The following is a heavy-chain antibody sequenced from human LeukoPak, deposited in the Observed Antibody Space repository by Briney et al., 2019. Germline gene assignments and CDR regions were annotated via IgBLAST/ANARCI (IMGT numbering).Heavy chain of an antibody. CDR2: ISSSGSTI. CDR3: ARDHRGYEAFDI. V-gene: IGHV3-11*04. J-gene: IGHJ3*02. Sequence: PGGSLRLSCAASGFTFSDYYMSWIRQAPGKGLEWVSYISSSGSTIYYADSVKARFTISRDNAKNSLYLHMNSLRAEDTAVYYCARDHRGYEAFDIWGQGTMVTVSS. D-gene: IGHD5-12*01. CDR1: GFTFSDYY.